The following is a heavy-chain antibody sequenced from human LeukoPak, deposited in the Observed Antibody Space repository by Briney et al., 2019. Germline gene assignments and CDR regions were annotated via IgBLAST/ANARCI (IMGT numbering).Heavy chain of an antibody. CDR1: GGSFSGYY. V-gene: IGHV4-34*01. D-gene: IGHD2-2*02. Sequence: SETLSLTCAVYGGSFSGYYWSWIRQPPGKGLEWIGEINHSGSTNYNPSLKSRVTISVDTSKNQFSLKLSSVTAADTAVYYCARGSKRQYRYFDYWGQGTLVTVSS. CDR3: ARGSKRQYRYFDY. J-gene: IGHJ4*02. CDR2: INHSGST.